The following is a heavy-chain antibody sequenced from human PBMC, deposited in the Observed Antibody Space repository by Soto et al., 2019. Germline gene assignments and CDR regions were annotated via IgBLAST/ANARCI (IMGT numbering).Heavy chain of an antibody. D-gene: IGHD3-16*02. CDR3: TSLYYGH. V-gene: IGHV3-15*01. CDR1: EFTFTYAW. Sequence: KPGGSLRLSCAASEFTFTYAWMSWVRQAPGKGLEWVDRIKSKTDGGTTDYAAPVKGRFTISRDESQNTLYLQMNSLKTEDTAVYYCTSLYYGHWGQGTLVTVSS. J-gene: IGHJ4*02. CDR2: IKSKTDGGTT.